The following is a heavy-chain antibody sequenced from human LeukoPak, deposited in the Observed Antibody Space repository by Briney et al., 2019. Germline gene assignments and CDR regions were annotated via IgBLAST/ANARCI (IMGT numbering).Heavy chain of an antibody. Sequence: GGSLRLSCAASGFTVSSNYMSWVRQAPGKGLEWVSVIYSGGSTYYADSVKGRFTISRDNSKNTLYLQMNSLRAEDTAVYYCARARPPGYYDSSGYYYPSKYYFDYWGQGTLVTVSS. J-gene: IGHJ4*02. D-gene: IGHD3-22*01. CDR3: ARARPPGYYDSSGYYYPSKYYFDY. V-gene: IGHV3-66*01. CDR2: IYSGGST. CDR1: GFTVSSNY.